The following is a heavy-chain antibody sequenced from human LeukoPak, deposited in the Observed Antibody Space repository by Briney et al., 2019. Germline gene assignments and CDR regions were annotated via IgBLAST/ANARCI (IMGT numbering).Heavy chain of an antibody. CDR2: ISAYNGNT. D-gene: IGHD3-22*01. J-gene: IGHJ4*02. CDR1: GYTFTSYG. V-gene: IGHV1-18*01. CDR3: ARDGARGDSSGYFPFDY. Sequence: GASVKVSCKASGYTFTSYGISWVRQAPGQGLEWMGWISAYNGNTNYAQKLQGRVTMTTDTSTSTAYMELRSLRSDDAAVYYCARDGARGDSSGYFPFDYWGQGTLVTVSS.